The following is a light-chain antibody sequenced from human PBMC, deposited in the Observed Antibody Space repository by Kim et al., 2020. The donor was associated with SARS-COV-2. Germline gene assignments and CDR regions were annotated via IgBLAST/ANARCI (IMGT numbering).Light chain of an antibody. Sequence: GQSITISCTGTSIDVGGYNYVSWYQQHPGKAPKLMIYDVSNRPSGVSNRFSGSKSGNTASLTISGLQAEDEADYYCSSYTSSSTKVFGGGTKLTVL. J-gene: IGLJ3*02. CDR3: SSYTSSSTKV. V-gene: IGLV2-14*03. CDR1: SIDVGGYNY. CDR2: DVS.